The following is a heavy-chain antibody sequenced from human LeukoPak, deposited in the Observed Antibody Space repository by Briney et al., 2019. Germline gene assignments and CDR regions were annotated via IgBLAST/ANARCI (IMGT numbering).Heavy chain of an antibody. J-gene: IGHJ4*02. CDR3: AKDFSRERITMVRAIISHSPGLFDY. CDR1: GFTFSSYA. Sequence: GGSLRLSCAASGFTFSSYAMSWVRQAPGKGLEWVSAISGSGGSTYYADSVKGRFTISRDNSKNTLYLQMNSLRAEDTAVYYCAKDFSRERITMVRAIISHSPGLFDYWGQGTLVTVSS. CDR2: ISGSGGST. D-gene: IGHD3-10*01. V-gene: IGHV3-23*01.